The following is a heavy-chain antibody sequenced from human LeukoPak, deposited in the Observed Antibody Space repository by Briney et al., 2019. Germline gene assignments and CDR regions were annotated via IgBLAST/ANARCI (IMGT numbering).Heavy chain of an antibody. CDR3: ARGADTGSYGSLVYFDY. J-gene: IGHJ4*02. D-gene: IGHD3-16*01. CDR2: ISAYNGNT. V-gene: IGHV1-18*01. Sequence: ASVKVSCKASGYTFTSYGISWVRQAPGQGLEWMGWISAYNGNTNYAQKLQGRVTMTPDTSTSTAYMELRSLRSDDTAVYFCARGADTGSYGSLVYFDYWGQGTLVTVSS. CDR1: GYTFTSYG.